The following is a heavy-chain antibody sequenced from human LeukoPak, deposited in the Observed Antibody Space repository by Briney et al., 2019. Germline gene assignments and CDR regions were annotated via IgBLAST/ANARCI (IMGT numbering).Heavy chain of an antibody. D-gene: IGHD3-22*01. V-gene: IGHV4-4*02. J-gene: IGHJ4*02. CDR2: IYHSGST. CDR1: GGSISSSNW. Sequence: SGTLSLTCAVSGGSISSSNWWSWVRQPPGKGLEWIGEIYHSGSTNYNPSLKSRVTISVDKSKNQFSLKLSSVTAADTAVYYCARRNYYDSTGYFDDWGQGTLVTVSS. CDR3: ARRNYYDSTGYFDD.